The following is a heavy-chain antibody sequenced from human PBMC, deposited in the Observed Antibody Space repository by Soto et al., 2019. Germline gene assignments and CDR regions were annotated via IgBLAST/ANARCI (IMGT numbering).Heavy chain of an antibody. Sequence: QVQLVQSGAEVKKPGSSVKVSCKASGGTFSSYASSWVRQAPGQGLEWMGGIIPIIGTANYAQKFQGRVTVTAAEATSTGYMGLSSLRSEDTAVYYCAKTVAAHNYSGLDVWGQGTTVTVS. J-gene: IGHJ6*02. CDR1: GGTFSSYA. D-gene: IGHD2-15*01. CDR2: IIPIIGTA. CDR3: AKTVAAHNYSGLDV. V-gene: IGHV1-69*12.